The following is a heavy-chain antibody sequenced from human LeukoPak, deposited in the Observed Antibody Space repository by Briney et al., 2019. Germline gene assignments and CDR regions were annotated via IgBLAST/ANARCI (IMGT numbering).Heavy chain of an antibody. J-gene: IGHJ4*02. CDR2: IYYSGST. Sequence: KPSETLSLTCTVSGGSISSSSYYWGWIRQPPGKGLEWIGSIYYSGSTYYNPSLKSRVTISVDTSKNQFSLKLSSVIAADTAVYYCARQRIAAAAPFDYWGQGTLVTVSS. V-gene: IGHV4-39*01. CDR1: GGSISSSSYY. D-gene: IGHD6-13*01. CDR3: ARQRIAAAAPFDY.